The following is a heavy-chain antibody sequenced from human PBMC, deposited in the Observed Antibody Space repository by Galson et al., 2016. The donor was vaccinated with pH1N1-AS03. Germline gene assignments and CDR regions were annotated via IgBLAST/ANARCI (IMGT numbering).Heavy chain of an antibody. CDR3: AKGYTSGGGSFLMDV. CDR2: IWNDGSDK. J-gene: IGHJ6*02. D-gene: IGHD5-12*01. V-gene: IGHV3-33*06. CDR1: GFTFSNFG. Sequence: SLRLSCAASGFTFSNFGMHWVRQTPDKGLEWVAVIWNDGSDKYYVDSVKGRFTISRDNSKNTLFLQMNSLRAEDTAVYYCAKGYTSGGGSFLMDVWGQGTTVIVSS.